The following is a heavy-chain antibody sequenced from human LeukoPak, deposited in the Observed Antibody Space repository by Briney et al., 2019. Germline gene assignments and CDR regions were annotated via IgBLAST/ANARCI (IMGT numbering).Heavy chain of an antibody. J-gene: IGHJ4*02. V-gene: IGHV3-23*01. D-gene: IGHD3-22*01. CDR2: ISGSGGST. Sequence: GGSLRLSCVASGFTFSTYGMSWVRQAPGKGLEWVSAISGSGGSTYYADSVKGRFTISRDSSKNTLYLQMNSLRAEDTAVYYCAKGEQHYYDSSGYSYWGQGTLVTVSS. CDR1: GFTFSTYG. CDR3: AKGEQHYYDSSGYSY.